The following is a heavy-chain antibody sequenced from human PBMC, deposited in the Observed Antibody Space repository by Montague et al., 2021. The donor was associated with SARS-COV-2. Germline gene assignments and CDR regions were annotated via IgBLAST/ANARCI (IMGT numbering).Heavy chain of an antibody. V-gene: IGHV4-61*01. CDR3: ARDPWRITIFGVVTRYGMDV. CDR1: GGSVSSGSYY. J-gene: IGHJ6*02. D-gene: IGHD3-3*01. CDR2: IYYSGST. Sequence: SETLSLTCIVSGGSVSSGSYYWSWIRQLPGKGLEWIGYIYYSGSTNYNPSLKSRVTISVDTSKNQFSLELSSVTAADTAVYYCARDPWRITIFGVVTRYGMDVWGQGTTVTVSS.